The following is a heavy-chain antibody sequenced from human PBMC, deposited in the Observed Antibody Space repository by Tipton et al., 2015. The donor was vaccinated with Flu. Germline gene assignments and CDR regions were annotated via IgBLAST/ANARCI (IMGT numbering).Heavy chain of an antibody. V-gene: IGHV3-21*01. CDR2: ISSSSYI. Sequence: CAASGFTFSSYSMNWVRQAPGKGLEWVSSISSSSYIYYADSVKGRFTISRDNAKNSLYLQMNSLRAEDTAVYYCAREVDSSSSYGFDYWGQGTLVTVSS. CDR1: GFTFSSYS. CDR3: AREVDSSSSYGFDY. D-gene: IGHD6-6*01. J-gene: IGHJ4*02.